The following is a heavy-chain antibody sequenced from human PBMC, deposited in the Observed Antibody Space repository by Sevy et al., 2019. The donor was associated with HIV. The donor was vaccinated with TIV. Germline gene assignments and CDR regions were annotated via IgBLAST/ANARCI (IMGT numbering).Heavy chain of an antibody. CDR2: VSWNSRNI. CDR1: GFPFNDHA. V-gene: IGHV3-9*01. J-gene: IGHJ6*02. CDR3: AKDINRGCDGVNCYSYYYYFYGLDV. Sequence: GGSLRLSCAASGFPFNDHAMHWVRQVPGKGLEWVSGVSWNSRNIGYADSVKGRLTISRDNAMHFLYLEMNSLRPEDTAFYFCAKDINRGCDGVNCYSYYYYFYGLDVWGQGTTVTVSS. D-gene: IGHD2-21*01.